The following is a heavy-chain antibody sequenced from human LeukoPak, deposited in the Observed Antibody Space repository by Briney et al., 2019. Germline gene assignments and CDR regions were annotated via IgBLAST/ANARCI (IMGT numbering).Heavy chain of an antibody. V-gene: IGHV4-31*03. J-gene: IGHJ5*02. D-gene: IGHD3-3*01. CDR2: IYYSGST. Sequence: SETLSLTCTVSGGSISSGGYSWSWIRQHPGKGLEWIGYIYYSGSTYYNPSLKSRVTISVDTSKNQFSLKLSSVTAADTAVYYCARAKGDFWSGYYPRINWFDPWGQGTLVTVSS. CDR3: ARAKGDFWSGYYPRINWFDP. CDR1: GGSISSGGYS.